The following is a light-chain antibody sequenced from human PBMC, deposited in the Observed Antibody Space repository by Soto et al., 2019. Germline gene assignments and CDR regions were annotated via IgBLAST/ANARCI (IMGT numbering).Light chain of an antibody. Sequence: IVLMQSPATLSLSPWERATLSCRASQSVSSSLAWFQQKPGQAPRLLIYDASNRATGIPARFSGSGSGTDFTLTISSLEPEDFAVYYCQQRSNWPPITFGQGTRLEIK. V-gene: IGKV3-11*01. J-gene: IGKJ5*01. CDR1: QSVSSS. CDR3: QQRSNWPPIT. CDR2: DAS.